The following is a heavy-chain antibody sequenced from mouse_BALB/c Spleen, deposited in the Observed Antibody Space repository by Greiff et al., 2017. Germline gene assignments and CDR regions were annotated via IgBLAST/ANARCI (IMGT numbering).Heavy chain of an antibody. CDR3: ARRGSSPWFAY. D-gene: IGHD1-1*01. CDR2: ISSGGST. CDR1: GFTFSSYA. Sequence: EVKLMESGGGLVKPGGSLKLSCAASGFTFSSYAMSWVRQTPEKRLEWVASISSGGSTYYPDSVKGRFTISRDNARNILYLQMSSLRSEDTAMYYCARRGSSPWFAYWGQGTLVTVSA. V-gene: IGHV5-6-5*01. J-gene: IGHJ3*01.